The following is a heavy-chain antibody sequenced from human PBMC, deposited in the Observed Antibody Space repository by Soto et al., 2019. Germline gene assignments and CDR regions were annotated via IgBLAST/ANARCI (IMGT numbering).Heavy chain of an antibody. D-gene: IGHD3-3*01. Sequence: SGPTLVNPTQTLTLTCTFSGFSLSTSGMCVSWIRQPPGRALEWLALIDWDDDKYYSTSLKTRLTISKDTSKNQVVLTMTNMDPVDTATYYCARMKRRIKIFGVVPYYYYGLDVWGQGTNVTVYS. CDR3: ARMKRRIKIFGVVPYYYYGLDV. CDR1: GFSLSTSGMC. V-gene: IGHV2-70*01. J-gene: IGHJ6*02. CDR2: IDWDDDK.